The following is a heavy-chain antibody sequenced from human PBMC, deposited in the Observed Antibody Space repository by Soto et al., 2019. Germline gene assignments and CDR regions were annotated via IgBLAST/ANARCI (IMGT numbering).Heavy chain of an antibody. CDR3: TGEVASGY. CDR1: GFTASTYG. J-gene: IGHJ4*02. Sequence: QVQLVESGGGVVQPGRSLRLSCAVSGFTASTYGMHWVRQAPGKGLEWVAVISRDGGTKYYADSVKGRFTISKDNSRNTLFLEMNNLRGDDMAVYYCTGEVASGYWGQGTLVTVSS. D-gene: IGHD2-8*02. V-gene: IGHV3-30*03. CDR2: ISRDGGTK.